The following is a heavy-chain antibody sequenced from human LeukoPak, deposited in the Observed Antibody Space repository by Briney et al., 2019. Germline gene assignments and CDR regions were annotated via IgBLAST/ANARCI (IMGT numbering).Heavy chain of an antibody. D-gene: IGHD5-18*01. CDR3: ARDSEYSYGNRRGAFDI. V-gene: IGHV4-38-2*02. CDR1: GYSISSGYY. CDR2: IYHSGST. J-gene: IGHJ3*02. Sequence: PSETLSLTCTVSGYSISSGYYWGWIRQPPGKGLEWIGSIYHSGSTYYNPSLKSRVTISVDTSKNQFSLKLSSVTAADTAVYYCARDSEYSYGNRRGAFDIWGQGTIVTVSS.